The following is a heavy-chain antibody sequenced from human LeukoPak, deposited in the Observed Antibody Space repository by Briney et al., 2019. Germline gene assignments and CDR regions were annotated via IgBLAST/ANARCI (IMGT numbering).Heavy chain of an antibody. V-gene: IGHV3-7*01. D-gene: IGHD3-3*01. CDR2: IKQDGSEK. CDR1: GFTFSSYW. Sequence: GGSLRLPCAASGFTFSSYWMSWVRQAPGKGLEWVANIKQDGSEKYYVDSVKGRFTISRDNAKNSLYLQMNSLRAEDTAVYYCARDRSGGTIFGVVSGYWYFDLWGRGTLVTVSS. J-gene: IGHJ2*01. CDR3: ARDRSGGTIFGVVSGYWYFDL.